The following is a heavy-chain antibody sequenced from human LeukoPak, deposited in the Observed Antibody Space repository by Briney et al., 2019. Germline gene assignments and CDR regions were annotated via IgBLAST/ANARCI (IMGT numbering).Heavy chain of an antibody. CDR3: ARDGGFAFDI. V-gene: IGHV1-46*01. D-gene: IGHD3-3*01. CDR1: GYTFTSYY. J-gene: IGHJ3*02. Sequence: ASLKVSCKASGYTFTSYYMHWVRQAPGQGLEWMGIINPSGGSTSYAHKFQGRVTMTRDISTRTFYMELSSLRSANTAVYYSARDGGFAFDIWGQGTMVTVSS. CDR2: INPSGGST.